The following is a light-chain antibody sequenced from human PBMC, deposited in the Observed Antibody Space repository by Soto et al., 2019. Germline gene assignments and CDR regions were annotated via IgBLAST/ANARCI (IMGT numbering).Light chain of an antibody. CDR3: HQYNSYPT. Sequence: DIQMTQSPSTLSASVGDRVTITCRASQSISSWLAWYQQKPGKAPKLLIYKASSSESGVPSRFSGSGSGTEFPPTISSLQPDDFATYYCHQYNSYPTFGPGTKVEIK. CDR1: QSISSW. CDR2: KAS. V-gene: IGKV1-5*03. J-gene: IGKJ1*01.